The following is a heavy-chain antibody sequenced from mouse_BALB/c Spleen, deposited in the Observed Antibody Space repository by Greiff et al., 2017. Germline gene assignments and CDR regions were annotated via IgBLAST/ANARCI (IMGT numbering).Heavy chain of an antibody. CDR2: ISDGGSYT. Sequence: EVMLVESGGGLVKPGGSLKLSCAASGFTFSDYYMYWVRQTPEKRLEWVATISDGGSYTYYPDSVKGRFTISRDNAKNNLYLQMSSLKSEDTAMYYCARDPYGSSPDYWGQGTSVTVSS. CDR1: GFTFSDYY. CDR3: ARDPYGSSPDY. J-gene: IGHJ4*01. V-gene: IGHV5-4*02. D-gene: IGHD1-1*01.